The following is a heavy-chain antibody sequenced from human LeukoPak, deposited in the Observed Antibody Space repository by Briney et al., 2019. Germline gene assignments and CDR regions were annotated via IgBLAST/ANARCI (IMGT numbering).Heavy chain of an antibody. Sequence: SGGSLRLSCAASGFTFSDYYLSWIRQAPGKGLEWVSYISSSGSPISYADSVEGRFTISRDNAKNSLYLQMISLRAEDTTVYYCARVGTRVAGWSFDYWGQGTLVTVSS. J-gene: IGHJ4*02. D-gene: IGHD6-13*01. V-gene: IGHV3-11*01. CDR2: ISSSGSPI. CDR1: GFTFSDYY. CDR3: ARVGTRVAGWSFDY.